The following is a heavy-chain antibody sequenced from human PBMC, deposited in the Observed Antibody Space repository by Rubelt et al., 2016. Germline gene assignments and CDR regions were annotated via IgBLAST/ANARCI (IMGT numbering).Heavy chain of an antibody. CDR2: IYYSGST. J-gene: IGHJ5*02. Sequence: QVQLQESGPGLVKPSETLSLTCTVSGGSISSYYWGWIRQPPGKGLEWIGSIYYSGSTNYNPSLKSRVTITVATSKNPFSLKLSSVTAADTAVYYCARGLVVPAAIANWFDPWGQGTLVTVSS. V-gene: IGHV4-39*07. CDR1: GGSISSYY. D-gene: IGHD2-2*01. CDR3: ARGLVVPAAIANWFDP.